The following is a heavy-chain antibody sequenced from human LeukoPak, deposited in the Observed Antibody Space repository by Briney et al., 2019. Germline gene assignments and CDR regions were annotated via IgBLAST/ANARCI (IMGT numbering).Heavy chain of an antibody. CDR3: ARLEAATPSWFDP. V-gene: IGHV4-59*02. D-gene: IGHD2-15*01. CDR2: IYYTET. CDR1: GGSVSDYY. J-gene: IGHJ5*02. Sequence: SETLSLTCTVSGGSVSDYYWSWIRQSPGKGLEWIGYIYYTETSYNPSLKSRVTISADTSKNQFSLKLSSVTAADTAVYYCARLEAATPSWFDPWGQGTLVTVSS.